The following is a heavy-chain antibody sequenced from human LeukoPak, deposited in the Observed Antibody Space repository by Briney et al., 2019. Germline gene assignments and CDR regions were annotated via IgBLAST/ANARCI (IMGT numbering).Heavy chain of an antibody. CDR2: ISTSGSNI. J-gene: IGHJ4*02. V-gene: IGHV3-48*03. CDR3: ATEYKGY. D-gene: IGHD2-15*01. CDR1: GFTFSSYE. Sequence: PGGSLILSCAASGFTFSSYEMNWVRQAPGKGLEWVSYISTSGSNIYYADSVEGRFTISRDNARNSLYLQINSLRADDTAIYYCATEYKGYWGQGTLVTVSS.